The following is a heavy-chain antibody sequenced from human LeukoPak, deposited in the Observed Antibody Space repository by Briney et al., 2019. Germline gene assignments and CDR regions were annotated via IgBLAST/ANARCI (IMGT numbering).Heavy chain of an antibody. J-gene: IGHJ4*02. CDR1: GFTFSRFW. D-gene: IGHD1-1*01. CDR3: VTDHTGKEDK. Sequence: GGSLRLSCAASGFTFSRFWIHWVRHVPGKGLVWVSRINPDGSTTTYADSVKGRFTISRDNAKNTLYPQMNSLRVEDTAVYYCVTDHTGKEDKWGQGTLVTVSS. V-gene: IGHV3-74*01. CDR2: INPDGSTT.